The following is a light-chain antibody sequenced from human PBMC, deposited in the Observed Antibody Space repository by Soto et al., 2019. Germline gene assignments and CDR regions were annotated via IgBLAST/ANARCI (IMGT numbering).Light chain of an antibody. CDR1: SSDVGGYNY. V-gene: IGLV2-14*01. Sequence: QSVLTQPASVSGSPGQSITISCTGTSSDVGGYNYVSWYQHHPGKAPKLMISEVSNRPSGVSNRFSGSKSGNTASLTISGLQAEDEADYYCSSYISSSTVVFGGGTKLTVL. CDR2: EVS. J-gene: IGLJ2*01. CDR3: SSYISSSTVV.